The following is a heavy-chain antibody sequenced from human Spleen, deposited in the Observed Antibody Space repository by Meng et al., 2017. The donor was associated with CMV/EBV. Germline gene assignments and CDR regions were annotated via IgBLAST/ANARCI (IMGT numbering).Heavy chain of an antibody. V-gene: IGHV4-34*01. D-gene: IGHD2-15*01. CDR2: INHSGST. J-gene: IGHJ6*02. CDR3: ARGTPYYYYGMDV. CDR1: GGSFSGNY. Sequence: SETLSLTCAVYGGSFSGNYWSWIRQPPEKGLEWIGEINHSGSTNYNPSLKSRVTISVDTSKNQLSLKLSSVTAADTAVYYCARGTPYYYYGMDVWGQGTTVTVSS.